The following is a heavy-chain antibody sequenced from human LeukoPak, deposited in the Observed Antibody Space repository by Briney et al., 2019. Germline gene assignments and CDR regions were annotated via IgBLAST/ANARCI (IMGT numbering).Heavy chain of an antibody. V-gene: IGHV4-4*07. Sequence: ETLSLTCTVSGGSISNYYWSWIRQPAGKGLEWIGRIYTSGSTNYNPSLKSRVTMSVDTSKNQFSLKLSSVTAADTAVYYCARGMYYYGSGVYHFDYWGQGTLVTVSS. D-gene: IGHD3-10*01. CDR3: ARGMYYYGSGVYHFDY. CDR2: IYTSGST. J-gene: IGHJ4*02. CDR1: GGSISNYY.